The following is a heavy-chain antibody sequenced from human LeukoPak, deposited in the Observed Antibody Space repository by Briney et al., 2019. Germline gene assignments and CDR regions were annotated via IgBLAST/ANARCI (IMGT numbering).Heavy chain of an antibody. CDR1: GFTFSSYG. CDR2: IRYDGSNK. CDR3: ARDLYDFQPLQYFDY. Sequence: GGSLRLSCAASGFTFSSYGMHWVRQAPGKGLEWVAFIRYDGSNKYYADSVKGRFTISRDNSKNTLYLQMNSLRAEDTAVYYCARDLYDFQPLQYFDYWGQGTLVTVSS. V-gene: IGHV3-30*02. J-gene: IGHJ4*02. D-gene: IGHD5/OR15-5a*01.